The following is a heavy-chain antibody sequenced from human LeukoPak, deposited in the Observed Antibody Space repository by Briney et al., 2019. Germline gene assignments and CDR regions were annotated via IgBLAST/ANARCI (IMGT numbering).Heavy chain of an antibody. CDR1: GGSISSYY. J-gene: IGHJ4*02. D-gene: IGHD3-22*01. CDR3: ARHRIAVVPYFDY. Sequence: MASETLSLTCTVSGGSISSYYWSWIRQPPGKGLEWIGYIYYSGSTNYNPSLKSRVTISVDTSKNQFSLKLSSVTAADTAVYYCARHRIAVVPYFDYWGQGTLVTVSS. V-gene: IGHV4-59*08. CDR2: IYYSGST.